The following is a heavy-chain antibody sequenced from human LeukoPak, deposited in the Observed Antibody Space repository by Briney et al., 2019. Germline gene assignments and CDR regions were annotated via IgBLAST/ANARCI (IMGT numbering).Heavy chain of an antibody. CDR3: AKDKGWGYSSYDYYGMDV. V-gene: IGHV3-23*01. Sequence: PGGSLRLSCAASGFTFSSYAMSWVRQAPGKGLEWVSGISGSGGSTYYADSVKGRFTISRDISKYTLYVQMNSLRAEDAAVYYCAKDKGWGYSSYDYYGMDVWGQGTTVTVSS. CDR2: ISGSGGST. CDR1: GFTFSSYA. D-gene: IGHD1-26*01. J-gene: IGHJ6*02.